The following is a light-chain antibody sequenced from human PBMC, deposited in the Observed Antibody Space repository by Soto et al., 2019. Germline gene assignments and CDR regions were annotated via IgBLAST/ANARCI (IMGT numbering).Light chain of an antibody. CDR3: SSYTTSSTFV. CDR1: SSDVGGYNF. Sequence: QSVLTQPASVSGSPGQSITISCTGTSSDVGGYNFVSWYRQDPGKAPKLLIYEVNNRPSGISNRFSGSKSGILASLTISGLQAEDEADNYCSSYTTSSTFVFGSGTKLTVL. CDR2: EVN. V-gene: IGLV2-14*01. J-gene: IGLJ1*01.